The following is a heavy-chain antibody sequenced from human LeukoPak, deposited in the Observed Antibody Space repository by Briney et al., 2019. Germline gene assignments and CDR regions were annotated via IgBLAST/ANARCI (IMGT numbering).Heavy chain of an antibody. CDR1: GFTVSDYS. D-gene: IGHD3-10*01. V-gene: IGHV3-23*01. Sequence: PGGSLRLSCAASGFTVSDYSMAWVRQAPGKGLEWVSAISGSGSYTDYADSVKGRFTISRDNSKNTLYLQMNSLRAEDTAVYYCASPGLVRGVPLHYWGQGTLVTVSS. CDR2: ISGSGSYT. CDR3: ASPGLVRGVPLHY. J-gene: IGHJ4*02.